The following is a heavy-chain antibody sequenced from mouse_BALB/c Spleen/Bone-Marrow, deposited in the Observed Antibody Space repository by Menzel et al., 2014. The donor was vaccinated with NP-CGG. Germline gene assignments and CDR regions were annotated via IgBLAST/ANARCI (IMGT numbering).Heavy chain of an antibody. V-gene: IGHV7-3*02. J-gene: IGHJ4*01. CDR2: IRNKANGYTT. CDR3: ARVYDGYNGYAMEY. CDR1: GFTFTDYY. Sequence: EVKLVESGGGLVQPGGSLRLSCATSGFTFTDYYISWVRQPPGKALEWLGFIRNKANGYTTEHSASVKGRFTISRDNSQSILYLQMNSLRAEDSATYYCARVYDGYNGYAMEYWGQRTSVTVSS. D-gene: IGHD2-3*01.